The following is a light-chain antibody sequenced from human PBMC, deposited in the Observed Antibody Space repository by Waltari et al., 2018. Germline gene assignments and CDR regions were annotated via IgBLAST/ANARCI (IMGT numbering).Light chain of an antibody. J-gene: IGKJ3*01. CDR2: ASS. V-gene: IGKV1D-16*01. Sequence: DIQMTQAPSSLSASVGDRVTLTCRASQDITKWLAWYQQQPERAPKSLIFASSVLHSGVPSRFSGSLSGTNFTLTITNLQPEDFATYYCQQYHSFPFSFGPGTRVDI. CDR1: QDITKW. CDR3: QQYHSFPFS.